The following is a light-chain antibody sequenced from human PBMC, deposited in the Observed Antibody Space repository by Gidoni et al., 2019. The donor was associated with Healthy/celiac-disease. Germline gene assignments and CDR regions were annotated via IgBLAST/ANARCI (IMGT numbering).Light chain of an antibody. CDR2: EVS. J-gene: IGLJ3*02. CDR3: SSYTSSSTLV. CDR1: SSDVGGYNY. Sequence: QSALTQPASVSGSPGQSITISCTGTSSDVGGYNYVPGYQQHPGKAPKLMIYEVSNRPSGVSNRFSGSKSGNTASLTISGLQAEDEADYYCSSYTSSSTLVFVGGTKLTVL. V-gene: IGLV2-14*01.